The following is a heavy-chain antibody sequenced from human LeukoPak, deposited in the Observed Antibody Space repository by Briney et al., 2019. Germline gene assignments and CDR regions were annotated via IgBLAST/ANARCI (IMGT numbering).Heavy chain of an antibody. Sequence: GGSLRLSCAASGFTFSSYTMHWIRQAPGKGLEWVSSISGSNSYIFYADSVKGRFTVSRDNAKDSLYLQMNSLRAEDTAVYYCARGSRSPSGTYHYYFDYWGQGTLVTVSS. D-gene: IGHD1-26*01. CDR3: ARGSRSPSGTYHYYFDY. CDR2: ISGSNSYI. CDR1: GFTFSSYT. V-gene: IGHV3-21*04. J-gene: IGHJ4*02.